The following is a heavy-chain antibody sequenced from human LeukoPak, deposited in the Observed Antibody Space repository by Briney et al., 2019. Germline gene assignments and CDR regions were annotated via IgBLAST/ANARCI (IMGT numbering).Heavy chain of an antibody. CDR1: GFTFSDYY. Sequence: PGGSLRLSCAASGFTFSDYYMSWIRQAPGKGLEWVSYISTGSSYTDYAASVKGRFTISRDNAKNSLYLQMNSLRAEDTAVYYCVRDRDIAYLRADFWGQGTLVTVSS. CDR3: VRDRDIAYLRADF. J-gene: IGHJ4*02. D-gene: IGHD5-12*01. CDR2: ISTGSSYT. V-gene: IGHV3-11*06.